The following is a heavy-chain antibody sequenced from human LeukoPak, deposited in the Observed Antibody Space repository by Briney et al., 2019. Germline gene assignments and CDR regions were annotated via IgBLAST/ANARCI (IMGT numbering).Heavy chain of an antibody. CDR1: GFTFSSYA. D-gene: IGHD2-2*01. V-gene: IGHV3-23*01. CDR2: ISGSGGST. CDR3: AKEKSAGEYQLRYYYYGMDV. J-gene: IGHJ6*02. Sequence: GESLRLSCAASGFTFSSYAMSWVRQAPGKGLEWVSAISGSGGSTYYADSVKGRFTISRDNSKNTLYLQMNSLRAEDTAVYYCAKEKSAGEYQLRYYYYGMDVWGQGTTVTVSS.